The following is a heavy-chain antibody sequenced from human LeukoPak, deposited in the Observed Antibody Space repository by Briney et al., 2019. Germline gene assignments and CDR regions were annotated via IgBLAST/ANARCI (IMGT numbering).Heavy chain of an antibody. V-gene: IGHV4-59*01. Sequence: SETLSLTCTVSGGSISSYYWSWVRQPPGKGLEWIGFVYYTGSTNYSPSLKSRVTISVDTSKNQFSLKLRSVTAADTAVYYCARGGATAFDYWGQGTLVTVSS. CDR1: GGSISSYY. CDR3: ARGGATAFDY. CDR2: VYYTGST. D-gene: IGHD1-26*01. J-gene: IGHJ4*02.